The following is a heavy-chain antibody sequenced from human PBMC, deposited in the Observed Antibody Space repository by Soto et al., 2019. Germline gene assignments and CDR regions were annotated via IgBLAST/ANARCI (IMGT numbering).Heavy chain of an antibody. CDR3: ARGGLAARKGRWFDP. CDR1: GDSISSYY. Sequence: SETLSLTCTVSGDSISSYYWGWIRQPLGKGLEWIGYIHYSGSTNYNPSLKSRVTISVDTPKNQFSLKVNSMTAADTAVYYCARGGLAARKGRWFDPWGQGTLVTVSS. V-gene: IGHV4-59*01. CDR2: IHYSGST. J-gene: IGHJ5*02. D-gene: IGHD6-6*01.